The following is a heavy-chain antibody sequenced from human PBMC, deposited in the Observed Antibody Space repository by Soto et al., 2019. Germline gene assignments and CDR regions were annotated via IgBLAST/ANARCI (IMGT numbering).Heavy chain of an antibody. D-gene: IGHD6-13*01. V-gene: IGHV3-74*01. Sequence: PGGSLRLSCGASGFTFSSYWMHWVRQAPGKGLVWVSRINSDGSSTSYADSVKGRFTISRDNAKNTLYLQMNSLRAEDTAVYYCAREGGEELVLGAFDIWGQGTMVTVSS. CDR1: GFTFSSYW. CDR3: AREGGEELVLGAFDI. J-gene: IGHJ3*02. CDR2: INSDGSST.